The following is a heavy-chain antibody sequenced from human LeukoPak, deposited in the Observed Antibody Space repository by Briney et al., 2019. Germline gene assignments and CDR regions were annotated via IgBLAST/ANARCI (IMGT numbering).Heavy chain of an antibody. CDR1: GGTLSSYA. V-gene: IGHV1-69*04. D-gene: IGHD2-15*01. CDR2: IIPILGIA. CDR3: AREIVVVVAATGAFDI. Sequence: SVKVSCKASGGTLSSYAISWVRQAPGQGLEWMGRIIPILGIANYAQKFQGRVTITADKSTSTAYMELSSLRSEDTAVYYCAREIVVVVAATGAFDIWGQGTMVTVSS. J-gene: IGHJ3*02.